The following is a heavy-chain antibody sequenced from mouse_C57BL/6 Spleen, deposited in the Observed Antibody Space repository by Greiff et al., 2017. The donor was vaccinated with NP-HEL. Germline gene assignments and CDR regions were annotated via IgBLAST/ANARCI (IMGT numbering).Heavy chain of an antibody. CDR2: IYPGSGNT. V-gene: IGHV1-76*01. J-gene: IGHJ1*03. Sequence: VKVVESGAELVRPGASVKLSCKASGYTFTDYYINWVKQRPGQGLEWIARIYPGSGNTYYNEKFKGKATLTAEKSSSTAYMQLSSLTSEDSAVYFCARDYGSSSWYFDVWGTGTTVTVSS. CDR1: GYTFTDYY. CDR3: ARDYGSSSWYFDV. D-gene: IGHD1-1*01.